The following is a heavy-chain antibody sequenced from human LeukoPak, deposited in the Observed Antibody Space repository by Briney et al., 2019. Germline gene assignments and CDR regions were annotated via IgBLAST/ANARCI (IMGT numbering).Heavy chain of an antibody. CDR2: IYYSGST. J-gene: IGHJ4*02. Sequence: SETLSLTCTVSGGSISSYYWSWLRQPPGKGLEWIGYIYYSGSTNYNPSLKSRVTISVDTSKNQFSLKLSSVTAADTAVYYCAMGNYYDSSGYYNYWGQGTLVTVSS. V-gene: IGHV4-59*08. CDR1: GGSISSYY. D-gene: IGHD3-22*01. CDR3: AMGNYYDSSGYYNY.